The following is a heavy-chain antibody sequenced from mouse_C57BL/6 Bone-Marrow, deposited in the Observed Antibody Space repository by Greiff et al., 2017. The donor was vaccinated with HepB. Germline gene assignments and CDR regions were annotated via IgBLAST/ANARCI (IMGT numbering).Heavy chain of an antibody. CDR1: GYTFTSYW. Sequence: QVQLQQPGAELVMPGASVKLSCKASGYTFTSYWMHWVKQRPGQGLEWIGEIDPSDSYTNYNQKFKGKSTLTVEKSSSTAYMQLSSLTSEDSAFYYCAIDYYSNYGFAYWGQGTLVTVSA. V-gene: IGHV1-69*01. J-gene: IGHJ3*01. CDR2: IDPSDSYT. CDR3: AIDYYSNYGFAY. D-gene: IGHD2-5*01.